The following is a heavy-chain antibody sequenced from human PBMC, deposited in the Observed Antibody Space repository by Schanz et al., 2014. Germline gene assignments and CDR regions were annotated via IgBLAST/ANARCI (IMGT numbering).Heavy chain of an antibody. V-gene: IGHV4-61*02. CDR2: VFPNGIT. CDR1: GGSIRSGTYY. CDR3: ARDTTWRLDL. J-gene: IGHJ2*01. Sequence: QVQLQESGPGLVKPSGTLSLTCAVSGGSIRSGTYYWSWIRQPAGKALEWVGRVFPNGITNYNPSRKSRVTISLNTSKNQFSRTLTSLTAADTAVYYCARDTTWRLDLWGRGTLVTVSS. D-gene: IGHD1-1*01.